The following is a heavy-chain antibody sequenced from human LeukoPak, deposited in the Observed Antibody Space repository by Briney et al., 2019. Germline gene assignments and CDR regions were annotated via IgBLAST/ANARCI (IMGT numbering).Heavy chain of an antibody. CDR3: ASEGYRNAFDI. CDR1: GFTFNNYY. J-gene: IGHJ3*02. CDR2: ISSSNITM. Sequence: GGSLRLSCAASGFTFNNYYMTWIRQAPGKGLEWLSYISSSNITMYYADSVKGRFTISRDNAKKSLYLQMNSLRPDDTAVYYCASEGYRNAFDIWGQGTMVTVSS. V-gene: IGHV3-11*01. D-gene: IGHD3-16*02.